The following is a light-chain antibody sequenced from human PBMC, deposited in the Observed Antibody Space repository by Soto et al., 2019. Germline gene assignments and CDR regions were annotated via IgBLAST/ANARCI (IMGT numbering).Light chain of an antibody. CDR2: DVS. Sequence: QSVLTQPASVSGSPVQSITISCTGTSSDVGGYNYVSWYQQHPGKAPKLMIYDVSNRPSGVSNRFSGSKSGNTASLTISGLQAEDEADYYCSSYTISSTYVFGTGTRSPS. V-gene: IGLV2-14*01. J-gene: IGLJ1*01. CDR1: SSDVGGYNY. CDR3: SSYTISSTYV.